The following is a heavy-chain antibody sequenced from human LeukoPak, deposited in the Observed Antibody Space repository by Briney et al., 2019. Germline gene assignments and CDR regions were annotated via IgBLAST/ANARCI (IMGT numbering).Heavy chain of an antibody. D-gene: IGHD1-1*01. CDR3: ARIRALAQINYFDY. V-gene: IGHV2-70*11. CDR2: IDWDDDK. Sequence: SGPTLVNPTQTLTLTCTFSVFSLNTSGMCVNWIRQPPGKALEWLARIDWDDDKYYSTSLKTRLTISKDTSKNQVVLTMTNMDPVDTATYYCARIRALAQINYFDYWGQGTLVTVSS. J-gene: IGHJ4*02. CDR1: VFSLNTSGMC.